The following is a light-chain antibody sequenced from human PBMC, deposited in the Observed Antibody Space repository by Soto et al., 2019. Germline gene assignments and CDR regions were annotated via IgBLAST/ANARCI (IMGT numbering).Light chain of an antibody. CDR3: ISYTSRNTWV. V-gene: IGLV2-14*03. Sequence: QSALTQPASVSGSPGQSITISCTGSSSDVGAFNSVSWYQQHPGKAPKLIIHDVTNRPSGASNRFSTSMSGNTASLSISGLQDEDGADYYCISYTSRNTWVFGGGTKVTVL. CDR1: SSDVGAFNS. J-gene: IGLJ3*02. CDR2: DVT.